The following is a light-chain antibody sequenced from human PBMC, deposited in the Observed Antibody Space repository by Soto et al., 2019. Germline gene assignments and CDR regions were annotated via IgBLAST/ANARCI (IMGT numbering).Light chain of an antibody. V-gene: IGKV3-15*01. J-gene: IGKJ1*01. CDR2: GAS. CDR3: QQYNNWPRT. CDR1: QSVNNN. Sequence: EIVMTQSPATLSVSPGDRATLSCRASQSVNNNLAWYHQKPGQAPRLLIYGASTRATGIPARFSGSGSGTEFTLIITSLKSEDFAVYYCQQYNNWPRTFGQGTKV.